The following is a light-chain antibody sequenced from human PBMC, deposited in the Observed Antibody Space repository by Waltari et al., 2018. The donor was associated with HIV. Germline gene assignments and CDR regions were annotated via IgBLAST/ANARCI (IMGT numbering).Light chain of an antibody. CDR1: SPHQGRNT. V-gene: IGLV1-44*01. Sequence: QSVLTHPPSASGSPGQGVTHPCPDRSPHQGRNTVYWYQQLPGTAPKLLIYGNNQRPSGVPDRFSGSKSGTSASLAISGLQSEDEADYYCEAWDGSLSGWVFGGGTRLTVL. CDR2: GNN. CDR3: EAWDGSLSGWV. J-gene: IGLJ3*02.